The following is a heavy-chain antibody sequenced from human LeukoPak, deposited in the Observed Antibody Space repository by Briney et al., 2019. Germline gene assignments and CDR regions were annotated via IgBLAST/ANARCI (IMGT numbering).Heavy chain of an antibody. Sequence: PSETLSLTCTVSGGSISSYYWSWIRQPPGKGLEWIGYIYYSGSTYYNPSLKSRVTISVDTSKNQFSLKLSSVTAADTAVYYCAREATVPYFDYWGQGTLVTVSS. J-gene: IGHJ4*02. CDR1: GGSISSYY. V-gene: IGHV4-59*12. D-gene: IGHD4-17*01. CDR3: AREATVPYFDY. CDR2: IYYSGST.